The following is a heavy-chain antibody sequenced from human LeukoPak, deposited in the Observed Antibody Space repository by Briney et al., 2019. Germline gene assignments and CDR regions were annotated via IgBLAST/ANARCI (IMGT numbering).Heavy chain of an antibody. D-gene: IGHD2-15*01. V-gene: IGHV1-2*02. CDR3: ARDSKYCSGGRCSMYNWFDP. CDR1: GYTFTGYY. Sequence: GASVKVSCKASGYTFTGYYIHWVRQAPGQGLEWMGWINPNNGGTNYAQKFQGRVTMTRDTSISTAYMELSRLRSDDTAVYYCARDSKYCSGGRCSMYNWFDPWGQGTLVTVSS. J-gene: IGHJ5*02. CDR2: INPNNGGT.